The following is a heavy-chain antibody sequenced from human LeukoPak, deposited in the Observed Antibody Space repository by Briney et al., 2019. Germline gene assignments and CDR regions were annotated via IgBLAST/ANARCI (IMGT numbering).Heavy chain of an antibody. CDR2: INPNSGGT. J-gene: IGHJ6*02. V-gene: IGHV1-2*02. Sequence: ASVKVSCKASGYTFTGYYMHWVRQAPGQGLEWMGWINPNSGGTNYAQKFQGRVTMTRDTSITTAYMELSRLRSDDTAVYYCARDLGYCSGGSCYSSYYYYGMDVWGQGTTVTVSS. CDR1: GYTFTGYY. CDR3: ARDLGYCSGGSCYSSYYYYGMDV. D-gene: IGHD2-15*01.